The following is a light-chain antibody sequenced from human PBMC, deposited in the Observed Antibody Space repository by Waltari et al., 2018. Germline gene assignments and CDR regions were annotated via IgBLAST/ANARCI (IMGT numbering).Light chain of an antibody. Sequence: EVVLTQSPGTLSLSPGQTATLSCWASQSVSSSFLAWYQQRPGQAPRLLIYAASKRATGISARFSGSGSGTDFTLTISRLESEDFAVYYCQHYGSPPPYTFGQGTKLEIK. CDR3: QHYGSPPPYT. CDR1: QSVSSSF. J-gene: IGKJ2*01. V-gene: IGKV3-20*01. CDR2: AAS.